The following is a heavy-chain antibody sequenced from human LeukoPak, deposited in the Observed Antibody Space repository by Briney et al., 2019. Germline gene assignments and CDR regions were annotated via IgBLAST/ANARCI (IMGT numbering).Heavy chain of an antibody. CDR3: ARLGPYDYVWGSYPPSFDY. V-gene: IGHV1-69*13. CDR2: IIPIFGTA. J-gene: IGHJ4*02. Sequence: SVKVSCKASGYTFTSYGISWVRQAPGQGLEWMGGIIPIFGTANYAQKFQGRVTITADESTSTAYMELSSLRSEDTAVYYCARLGPYDYVWGSYPPSFDYWGQGTLVTVSS. D-gene: IGHD3-16*02. CDR1: GYTFTSYG.